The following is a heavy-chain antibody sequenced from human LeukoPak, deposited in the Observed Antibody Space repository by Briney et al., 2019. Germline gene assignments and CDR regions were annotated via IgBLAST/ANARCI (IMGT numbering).Heavy chain of an antibody. CDR2: IWYDGSNK. V-gene: IGHV3-33*08. CDR3: ARDKYSSSSYYFDY. J-gene: IGHJ4*02. Sequence: GGSLRLSRVASGFTFSSYGMHWVRQAPGKGLEWVAVIWYDGSNKYYADSVKGRFTISRDNSKNTLYLQMNSLRAEDTAVYYCARDKYSSSSYYFDYWGQGTLVTVSS. D-gene: IGHD6-6*01. CDR1: GFTFSSYG.